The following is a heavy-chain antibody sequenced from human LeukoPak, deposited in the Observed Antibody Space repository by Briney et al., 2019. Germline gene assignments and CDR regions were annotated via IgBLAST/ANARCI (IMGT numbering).Heavy chain of an antibody. V-gene: IGHV4-34*01. D-gene: IGHD2-21*02. J-gene: IGHJ6*02. Sequence: SETQSLTCAVYGGSFTDYYRSWIRHLPGKGLEWIGEIHHRAGANYNPSLWGRVTISADTSKNQFSLHLTSVTAADTATFYCARGPVRDDGLTGISYYFGLDVWGHGTTVTVFS. CDR2: IHHRAGA. CDR1: GGSFTDYY. CDR3: ARGPVRDDGLTGISYYFGLDV.